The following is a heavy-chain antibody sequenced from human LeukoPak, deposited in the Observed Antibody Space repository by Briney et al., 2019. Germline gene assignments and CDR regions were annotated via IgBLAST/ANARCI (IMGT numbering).Heavy chain of an antibody. J-gene: IGHJ4*02. V-gene: IGHV3-48*01. CDR1: GFTFSSYS. CDR2: ISSSSSSTI. CDR3: ARGIQDSSSWPIDY. Sequence: GGSLRLSCAASGFTFSSYSMNWVRQAPGKGLEWVSYISSSSSSTIYYADSVKGRFTISRDNAKNSLYLQMNSLRAEDTAVYYCARGIQDSSSWPIDYWGQGTLVTVSS. D-gene: IGHD6-13*01.